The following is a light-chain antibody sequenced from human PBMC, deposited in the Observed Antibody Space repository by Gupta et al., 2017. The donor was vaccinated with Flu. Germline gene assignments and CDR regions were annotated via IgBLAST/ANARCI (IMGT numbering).Light chain of an antibody. CDR3: QQYNSYSRT. V-gene: IGKV1-5*03. CDR2: KAS. Sequence: PSTLSASVGDRVTITCRASQSISSWLAWYQQKPGKAPKLLIYKASSLESGVPSRFSGSGSGTEFTLTISILQPDDFATYYCQQYNSYSRTFGQGTKLEIK. J-gene: IGKJ2*02. CDR1: QSISSW.